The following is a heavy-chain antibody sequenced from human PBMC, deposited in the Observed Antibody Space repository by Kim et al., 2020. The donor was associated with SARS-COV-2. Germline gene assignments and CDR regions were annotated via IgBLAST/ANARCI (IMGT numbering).Heavy chain of an antibody. CDR3: TRDFPNYYDSSGSRSYYFDY. V-gene: IGHV3-49*04. J-gene: IGHJ4*02. Sequence: GGSLRLSCTASGFTFGDYAMSWVRQAPGKGLEWVGFIRSKAYGGTTEYAASVKGRFTISRDDSKSIAYLQMNSLKTEDTAVYYCTRDFPNYYDSSGSRSYYFDYWGQGTLVTVSS. D-gene: IGHD3-22*01. CDR2: IRSKAYGGTT. CDR1: GFTFGDYA.